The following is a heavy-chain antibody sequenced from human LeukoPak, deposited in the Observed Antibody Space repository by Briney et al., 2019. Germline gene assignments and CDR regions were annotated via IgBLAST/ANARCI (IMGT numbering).Heavy chain of an antibody. J-gene: IGHJ4*02. Sequence: GASVKVSCKASGYAFTSYGINWVRQAPGQGLEWMGWISAYNGNTNYAQKLQGRVTVTTDTSTSTAYMELRSLRSDDTAVYYCARSLGYYDSSGYYPYYFDYWGQGTLVTVSS. CDR2: ISAYNGNT. D-gene: IGHD3-22*01. CDR3: ARSLGYYDSSGYYPYYFDY. CDR1: GYAFTSYG. V-gene: IGHV1-18*01.